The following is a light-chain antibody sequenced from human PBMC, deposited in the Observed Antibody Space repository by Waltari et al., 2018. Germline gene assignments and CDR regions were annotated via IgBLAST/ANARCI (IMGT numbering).Light chain of an antibody. CDR1: SPNIVSHV. J-gene: IGLJ3*02. CDR2: RND. Sequence: QSVLTQPPSASGTPGQRVTISCSGSSPNIVSHVVNWYQQVPGTTPKLLIYRNDQRPSGVPDRFSGSKSGTSASLAISGLRPEDEAEYYCASWDDSLNGRWEFGGGTKVTVL. V-gene: IGLV1-44*01. CDR3: ASWDDSLNGRWE.